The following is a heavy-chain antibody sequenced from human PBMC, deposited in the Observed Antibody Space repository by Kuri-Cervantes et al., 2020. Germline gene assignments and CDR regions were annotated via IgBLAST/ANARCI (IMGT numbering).Heavy chain of an antibody. J-gene: IGHJ4*02. V-gene: IGHV4-38-2*02. CDR3: ARDFFLVNSSGPR. CDR2: IYHSGST. CDR1: GYSISSGYY. Sequence: SETLSHTCTVSGYSISSGYYWGWIRQPPGKGLEWIGSIYHSGSTYYNPSLKSRVTISVDTSKNQFSLKLSSVTAADTAVYYCARDFFLVNSSGPRWGQGTLVTVSS. D-gene: IGHD3-22*01.